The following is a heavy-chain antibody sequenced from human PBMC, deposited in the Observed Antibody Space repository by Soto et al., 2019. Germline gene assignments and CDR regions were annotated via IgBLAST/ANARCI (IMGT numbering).Heavy chain of an antibody. CDR2: LNAGNGNT. J-gene: IGHJ4*02. Sequence: QVQLVQSGAEVKKPGASVKVSCKASGYTFTSYAMHWVRQAPGHRLAWMGWLNAGNGNTKYSQKFQGRVTSHRDTDGCTAYMELSSLRPEDTSVYYCARARYCRSTSCLKLYFAYWGQGTLVTVSS. D-gene: IGHD2-2*01. V-gene: IGHV1-3*01. CDR1: GYTFTSYA. CDR3: ARARYCRSTSCLKLYFAY.